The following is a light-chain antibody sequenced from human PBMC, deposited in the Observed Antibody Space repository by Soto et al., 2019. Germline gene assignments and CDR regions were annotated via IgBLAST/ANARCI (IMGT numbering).Light chain of an antibody. J-gene: IGLJ1*01. CDR1: SSDVGGYNY. CDR2: EVT. CDR3: SSYADTTYV. Sequence: QSVLTQPPSASGSPGQSVTISRTGTSSDVGGYNYVSWYQHHPGKAPKLIIYEVTKRPSGVPDRFSGSKSGNTASLNVSGLQAEDEADYYCSSYADTTYVFGTGTKVTVL. V-gene: IGLV2-8*01.